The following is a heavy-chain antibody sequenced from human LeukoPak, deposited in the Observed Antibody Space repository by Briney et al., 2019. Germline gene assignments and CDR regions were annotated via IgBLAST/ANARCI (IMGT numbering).Heavy chain of an antibody. CDR2: ISYDGSNK. V-gene: IGHV3-30*18. CDR1: GFTFSSYG. CDR3: AKDKWSGWSNFDY. D-gene: IGHD6-19*01. Sequence: GRSLRLSCAASGFTFSSYGMHWVRQAPGKGLEWVAVISYDGSNKYYADSVKGRFTISRYNSKNTLYLQMNSLRAEDTAVYYCAKDKWSGWSNFDYWGQGTLVTVSS. J-gene: IGHJ4*02.